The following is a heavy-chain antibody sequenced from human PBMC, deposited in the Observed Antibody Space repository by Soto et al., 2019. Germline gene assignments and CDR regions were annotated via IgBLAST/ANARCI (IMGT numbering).Heavy chain of an antibody. V-gene: IGHV1-18*01. J-gene: IGHJ3*02. Sequence: ASVKVSCKASGYTFTSYGISWVRQAPGQGLEWMGWISAYNGNTNYAQKLQGRVTMTTDTSTSTAYMELRSLRSDDTAVYYCAREGVTMVRERDDDAFDIWGQGTMVSVAS. CDR1: GYTFTSYG. CDR3: AREGVTMVRERDDDAFDI. CDR2: ISAYNGNT. D-gene: IGHD3-10*01.